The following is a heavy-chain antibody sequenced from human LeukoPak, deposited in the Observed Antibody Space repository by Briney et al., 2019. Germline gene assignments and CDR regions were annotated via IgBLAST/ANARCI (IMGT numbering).Heavy chain of an antibody. J-gene: IGHJ4*02. V-gene: IGHV3-23*01. CDR3: AKPRTTGLGWAQFDY. D-gene: IGHD2-8*02. CDR1: GFTFSSFA. Sequence: TGGSLRLSCADSGFTFSSFAMTWVRQAPGKGLEWVSGFDGNGPNTYYADSVKGRWTISRDNSRNTLYLEMNSLRPEDTAIYYCAKPRTTGLGWAQFDYWGQGSLVTVSS. CDR2: FDGNGPNT.